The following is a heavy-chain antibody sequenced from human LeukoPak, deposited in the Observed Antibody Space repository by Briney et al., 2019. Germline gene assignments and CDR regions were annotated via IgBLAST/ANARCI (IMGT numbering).Heavy chain of an antibody. J-gene: IGHJ4*02. CDR1: GGSFSGYY. V-gene: IGHV4-34*01. CDR2: INHSGST. D-gene: IGHD5-24*01. CDR3: ARGLTEMATIYYFDY. Sequence: SETLSLTCAVYGGSFSGYYWSWIRQPPGKGLEWIGEINHSGSTNYNPSLKSRVTISVDTSKNQFSLKLSSVTAADTAVYYCARGLTEMATIYYFDYWSQGTLVTVSS.